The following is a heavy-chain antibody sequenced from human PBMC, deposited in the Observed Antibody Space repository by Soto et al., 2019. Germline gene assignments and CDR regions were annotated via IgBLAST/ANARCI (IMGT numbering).Heavy chain of an antibody. Sequence: SVKVSCKASGGTFSSYAISWVRQAPGQGLGWMGGIIPIFGTANYAQKFQGRVTITADGSTSTAYMELSSLRSEDTAVYYCAGYCSSTSCYTFYYGMDVWGQGTTVTVSS. CDR1: GGTFSSYA. CDR3: AGYCSSTSCYTFYYGMDV. D-gene: IGHD2-2*02. V-gene: IGHV1-69*13. CDR2: IIPIFGTA. J-gene: IGHJ6*02.